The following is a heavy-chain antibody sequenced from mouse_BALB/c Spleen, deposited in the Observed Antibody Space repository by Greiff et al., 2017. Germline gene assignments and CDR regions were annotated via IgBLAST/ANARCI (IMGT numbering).Heavy chain of an antibody. Sequence: EVQLQESGGGLVKPGGSLKLSCAASGFTFSSYAMSWVRQTPEKRLEWVASISSGGSTYYPDSVKGRFTISRDNARNILYLQMSSLRSEDTAMYYCARGGLYDPMDYWGQGTSVTVSS. CDR1: GFTFSSYA. CDR2: ISSGGST. D-gene: IGHD2-3*01. CDR3: ARGGLYDPMDY. V-gene: IGHV5-6-5*01. J-gene: IGHJ4*01.